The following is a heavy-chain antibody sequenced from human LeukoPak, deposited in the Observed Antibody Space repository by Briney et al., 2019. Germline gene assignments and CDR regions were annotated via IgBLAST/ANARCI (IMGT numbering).Heavy chain of an antibody. Sequence: PGGSLRLSCAASGFTFSSYGMHWVRQAPGKGLEWVAVIRYDGSNKYYADSVKGRFTISRDNSKNTLYLQMNSLRAEDTAVYYCARDIAYYGDLDYWGQGTLVTVSS. J-gene: IGHJ4*02. D-gene: IGHD4-17*01. CDR2: IRYDGSNK. CDR3: ARDIAYYGDLDY. V-gene: IGHV3-33*01. CDR1: GFTFSSYG.